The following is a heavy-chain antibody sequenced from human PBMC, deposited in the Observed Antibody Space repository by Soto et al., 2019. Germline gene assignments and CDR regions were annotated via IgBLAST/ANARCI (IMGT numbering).Heavy chain of an antibody. CDR1: GFTFDDYA. D-gene: IGHD6-6*01. Sequence: EVQLVESGGGLVQPGRSLRLSCAASGFTFDDYAMHWVRQAPGKGLEWVSSINWNSGSIGYADSVKGRFTISRDNAKNSLYLQMTSLRPEDAALYYCAKDDYSSSSGMDYWGQGTLVTVSS. J-gene: IGHJ4*02. CDR2: INWNSGSI. V-gene: IGHV3-9*01. CDR3: AKDDYSSSSGMDY.